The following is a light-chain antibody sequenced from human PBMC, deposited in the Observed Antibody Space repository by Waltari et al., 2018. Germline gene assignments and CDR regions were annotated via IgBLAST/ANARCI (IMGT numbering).Light chain of an antibody. CDR1: QSVSRY. J-gene: IGKJ1*01. CDR3: QKYGTLPAT. Sequence: EVVLTQSPGTLSLSPGERATLSCRASQSVSRYLAWYQQKPGQAPRLLIYDTSTRATGIPDRFSGSGSGTDCSLTISRLDPEDFAVYYCQKYGTLPATFGQGTKVEVK. CDR2: DTS. V-gene: IGKV3-20*01.